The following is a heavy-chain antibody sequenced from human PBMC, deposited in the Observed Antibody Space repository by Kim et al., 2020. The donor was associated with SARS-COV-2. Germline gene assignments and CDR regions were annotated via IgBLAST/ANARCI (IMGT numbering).Heavy chain of an antibody. D-gene: IGHD3-16*02. CDR3: TRRINDYVWGSLSLGAFDI. CDR2: IRSKAYGGTT. Sequence: GGSLRLSCTASGFTFGDYAMSWFRQAPGKGLEWVGFIRSKAYGGTTEYAASVKGRFTISRDDSKSIAYLQMNSLKTEDTAVYYCTRRINDYVWGSLSLGAFDIWGQGTMVTVSS. V-gene: IGHV3-49*03. CDR1: GFTFGDYA. J-gene: IGHJ3*02.